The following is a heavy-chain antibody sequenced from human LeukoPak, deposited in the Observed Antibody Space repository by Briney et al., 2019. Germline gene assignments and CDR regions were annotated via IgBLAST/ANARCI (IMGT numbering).Heavy chain of an antibody. D-gene: IGHD3-22*01. Sequence: GGSLRPSCAASGFTFSSYAMSWVRQAPGKGLEWVSAISGSGGSTYYADSVKGRFTISRDNSKNTLYLQMNSLRAEDTAVYYCAKGLGYYYDSSGYYPPYYFDYWGQGTLVTVSS. J-gene: IGHJ4*02. CDR1: GFTFSSYA. CDR3: AKGLGYYYDSSGYYPPYYFDY. CDR2: ISGSGGST. V-gene: IGHV3-23*01.